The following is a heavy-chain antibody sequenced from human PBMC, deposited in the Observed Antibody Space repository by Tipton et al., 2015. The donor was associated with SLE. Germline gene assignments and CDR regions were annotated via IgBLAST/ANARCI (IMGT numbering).Heavy chain of an antibody. CDR2: IHFSGST. V-gene: IGHV4-61*05. CDR1: GGSIGGNKYY. Sequence: TLSLTCTVSGGSIGGNKYYWSWIRRPPGKGLEWIGHIHFSGSTEYNPSLKSRVTISVDMSKKQLSLRLSSATAADTAAYYCVRHGQTVQATFDHWGQGALVTVSS. D-gene: IGHD1-26*01. J-gene: IGHJ4*02. CDR3: VRHGQTVQATFDH.